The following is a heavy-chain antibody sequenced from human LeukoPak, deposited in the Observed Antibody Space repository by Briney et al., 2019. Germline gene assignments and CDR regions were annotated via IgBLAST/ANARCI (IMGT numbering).Heavy chain of an antibody. CDR1: GGSISSYY. CDR2: IYYSGST. V-gene: IGHV4-59*01. Sequence: SETLSLTCTVSGGSISSYYWSWIRQPPGKGLEWIGYIYYSGSTNYNPSLKRRVTISVDTSKNQFSLKLSSVTAADTAVYYCARAPPYSSGWYRYWGQGTLVTVSS. D-gene: IGHD6-19*01. J-gene: IGHJ4*02. CDR3: ARAPPYSSGWYRY.